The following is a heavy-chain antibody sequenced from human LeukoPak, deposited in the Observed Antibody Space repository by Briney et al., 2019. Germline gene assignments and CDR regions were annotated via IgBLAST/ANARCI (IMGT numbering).Heavy chain of an antibody. CDR2: INANTGNP. D-gene: IGHD6-19*01. CDR3: ARTIAVAGYMDV. V-gene: IGHV7-4-1*02. Sequence: GASAKVSCKASGYTFTSYGISWVRQAPGQGLEWMGWINANTGNPTYAQGFTGRFIFSLDTSVSTAYLQISSLKAEDTAVYYCARTIAVAGYMDVWGKGTTVTVSS. CDR1: GYTFTSYG. J-gene: IGHJ6*03.